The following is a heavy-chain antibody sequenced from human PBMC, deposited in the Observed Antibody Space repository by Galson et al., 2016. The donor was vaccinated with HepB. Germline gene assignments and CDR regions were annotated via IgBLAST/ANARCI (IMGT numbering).Heavy chain of an antibody. Sequence: SLRLSCAASGFTFSGSAMHWVRQASGKGLEWVGHIRSKANSYATTYAASMKGRFTISRDDSKNTAYLQMNSLKTEGTAVYYCTRGLVVVAATQDYSYYYGMDVWGQGALVTVSS. V-gene: IGHV3-73*01. CDR3: TRGLVVVAATQDYSYYYGMDV. J-gene: IGHJ6*02. CDR1: GFTFSGSA. CDR2: IRSKANSYAT. D-gene: IGHD2-15*01.